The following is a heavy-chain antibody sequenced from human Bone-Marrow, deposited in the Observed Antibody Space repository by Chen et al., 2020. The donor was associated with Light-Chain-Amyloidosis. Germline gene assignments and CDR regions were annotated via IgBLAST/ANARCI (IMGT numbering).Heavy chain of an antibody. D-gene: IGHD5-12*01. CDR1: GYTFPNYW. J-gene: IGHJ4*02. Sequence: KISCKGSGYTFPNYWIGGVRQMPGKGLEWMGVIYPDDSDARYSPSFEGQVTISADKSITTAYLQWRSLKASDTAMYYCARRRDGYNFDYWGQGTLVTVSS. V-gene: IGHV5-51*01. CDR2: IYPDDSDA. CDR3: ARRRDGYNFDY.